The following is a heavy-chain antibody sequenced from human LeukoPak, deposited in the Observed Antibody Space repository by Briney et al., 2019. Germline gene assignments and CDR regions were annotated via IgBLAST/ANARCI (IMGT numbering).Heavy chain of an antibody. CDR2: FDPEDGET. J-gene: IGHJ4*02. CDR3: ATAECYDSSGYSY. CDR1: GYTFTSYY. V-gene: IGHV1-24*01. Sequence: PRASVKVSCKASGYTFTSYYMHLVRQAPGKGLEWMGGFDPEDGETIYAQKFQGRVTMTEDTSTDTAYMELSSLRSEDTAVYYCATAECYDSSGYSYWGQGTLVTVSS. D-gene: IGHD3-22*01.